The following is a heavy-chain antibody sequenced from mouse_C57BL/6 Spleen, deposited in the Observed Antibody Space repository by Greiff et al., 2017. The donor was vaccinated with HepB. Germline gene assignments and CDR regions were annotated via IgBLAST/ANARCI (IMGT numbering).Heavy chain of an antibody. CDR2: IDPANGNT. Sequence: VQLQQSVAELVRPGASVKLSCTASGFNIKNTYMHWVKQRPEQGLEWIGRIDPANGNTKYAPKFQGKATITADTASNTAYLQLSSLTSEDTAIYYCASPLYYSNLYFDYWGQGTTLTVSS. D-gene: IGHD2-5*01. CDR3: ASPLYYSNLYFDY. CDR1: GFNIKNTY. V-gene: IGHV14-3*01. J-gene: IGHJ2*01.